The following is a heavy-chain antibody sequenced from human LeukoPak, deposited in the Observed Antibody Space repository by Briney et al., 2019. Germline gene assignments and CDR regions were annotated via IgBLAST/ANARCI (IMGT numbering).Heavy chain of an antibody. D-gene: IGHD2-2*01. J-gene: IGHJ5*02. CDR1: GGTFSSYA. Sequence: WASVKVSFKASGGTFSSYAISWVRQAPGQGLEWMGRIIPILGIANYAQKFQGRVTITADKSTSTAYMELSSLRSEDTAVYYCARSNIVVVPAYNWFDPWGQGTLVTVSS. CDR3: ARSNIVVVPAYNWFDP. CDR2: IIPILGIA. V-gene: IGHV1-69*04.